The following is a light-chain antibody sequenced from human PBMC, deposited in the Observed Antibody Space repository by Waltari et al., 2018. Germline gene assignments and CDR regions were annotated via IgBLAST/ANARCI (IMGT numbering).Light chain of an antibody. J-gene: IGLJ3*02. CDR1: SGHSSNI. Sequence: QLVLTQSPSASASLGASVKLTCTLSSGHSSNIIAWLQQQPEKGPRYLMKVNSDGSHSKGDGIPYRFSGSSSGAERYLTISSVQSEDEADYYCQTGGHGTWVFGGGTTLTVL. V-gene: IGLV4-69*01. CDR3: QTGGHGTWV. CDR2: VNSDGSH.